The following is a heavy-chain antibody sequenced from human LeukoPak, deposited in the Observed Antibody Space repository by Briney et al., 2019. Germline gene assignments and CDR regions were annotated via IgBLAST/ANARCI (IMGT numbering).Heavy chain of an antibody. D-gene: IGHD6-19*01. Sequence: SETLSLTCTVSGDSISTYYWNWIRQPPGKGLEWIGYVYYTGSTNYNPSLKSRVTISVDTSKNQFSLKLTSVTAADTAVYYCAKERSGGWPFDSWGQGTLVTVSS. J-gene: IGHJ4*02. CDR1: GDSISTYY. V-gene: IGHV4-59*01. CDR3: AKERSGGWPFDS. CDR2: VYYTGST.